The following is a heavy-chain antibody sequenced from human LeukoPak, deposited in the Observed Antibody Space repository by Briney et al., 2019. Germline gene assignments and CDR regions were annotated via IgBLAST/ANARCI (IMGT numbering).Heavy chain of an antibody. D-gene: IGHD4-23*01. CDR3: GKVGGNSNS. V-gene: IGHV4-31*11. J-gene: IGHJ5*02. CDR2: IHNSRGT. CDR1: GGSISSGGYS. Sequence: SETLSLTCAVSGGSISSGGYSWNWIRQHPGKGLEWIGSIHNSRGTSYNPSLESRLTISVDTSESQFFLKMSYVTAADTAMYYCGKVGGNSNSWGQGTLVTVSS.